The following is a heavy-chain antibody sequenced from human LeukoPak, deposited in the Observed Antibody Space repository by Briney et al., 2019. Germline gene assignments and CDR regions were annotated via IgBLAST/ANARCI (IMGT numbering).Heavy chain of an antibody. J-gene: IGHJ3*02. CDR2: KDTSAGT. CDR1: GGSISSYY. D-gene: IGHD3-22*01. Sequence: ETLSLTCTVSGGSISSYYWSWIRQPAGKGLEWLGRKDTSAGTNYNPSLKSRVTMSVDTSKNQFSLKLSSVTAADTAVYYCARDSPRDYYDSSGYYYYAFDIWGQGTMVTVSS. V-gene: IGHV4-4*07. CDR3: ARDSPRDYYDSSGYYYYAFDI.